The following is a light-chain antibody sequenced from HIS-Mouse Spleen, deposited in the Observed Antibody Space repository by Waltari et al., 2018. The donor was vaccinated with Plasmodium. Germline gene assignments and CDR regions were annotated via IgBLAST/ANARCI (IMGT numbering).Light chain of an antibody. V-gene: IGLV2-8*01. CDR2: EVS. CDR1: RSAVGGYNY. Sequence: QSALTQPPSASGSPGQSVTLSCTRTRSAVGGYNYVPCYQQHQGKAPKLMIYEVSKRPSGVPDRFSGSKSGNTASLTVSGLQAEDEADYYCSSYAGSNNLVFGGGTKLTVL. J-gene: IGLJ2*01. CDR3: SSYAGSNNLV.